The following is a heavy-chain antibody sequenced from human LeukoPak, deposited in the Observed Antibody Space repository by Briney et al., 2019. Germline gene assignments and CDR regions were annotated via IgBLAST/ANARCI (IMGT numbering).Heavy chain of an antibody. CDR3: TTDKLERRNFDY. D-gene: IGHD1-1*01. CDR1: GFTFSNAW. CDR2: IKSKTDGGTT. J-gene: IGHJ4*02. V-gene: IGHV3-15*01. Sequence: GGSLRLSCAASGFTFSNAWMSWVRQAPGKGLEWVGRIKSKTDGGTTDYAAPVKGRFTISRDDSKNTLNLQMNSLKTEDTAVYYCTTDKLERRNFDYWGQGTLVTVSS.